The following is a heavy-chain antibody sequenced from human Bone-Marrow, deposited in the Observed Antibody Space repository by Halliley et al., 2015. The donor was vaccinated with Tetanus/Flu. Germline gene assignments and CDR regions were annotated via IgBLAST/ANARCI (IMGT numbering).Heavy chain of an antibody. V-gene: IGHV3-33*01. D-gene: IGHD1-26*01. J-gene: IGHJ4*02. CDR3: ARATLHYSPFDY. CDR2: ILSDGNNR. Sequence: SGFRFNNYGMHWVRQAAGKRLEWVAVILSDGNNRNYADSVKGRFTISRDDSKNTLFLELNNLRVDDTAVYYCARATLHYSPFDYWGQGTLVTVSS. CDR1: GFRFNNYG.